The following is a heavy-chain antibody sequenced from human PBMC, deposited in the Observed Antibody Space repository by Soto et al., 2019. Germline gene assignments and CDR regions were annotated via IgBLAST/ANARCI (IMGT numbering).Heavy chain of an antibody. CDR2: ISAYNGNT. CDR3: ARDYCSGGSCYPGLSFDY. J-gene: IGHJ4*02. V-gene: IGHV1-18*01. D-gene: IGHD2-15*01. CDR1: GYTFTSYG. Sequence: GASVKVSCKASGYTFTSYGISWVRHAPGQGLEWMGWISAYNGNTNYAQKLQGRVTMTTDTSTSTAYMELRSLRSDDTAVYYCARDYCSGGSCYPGLSFDYWGQGTLVTVSS.